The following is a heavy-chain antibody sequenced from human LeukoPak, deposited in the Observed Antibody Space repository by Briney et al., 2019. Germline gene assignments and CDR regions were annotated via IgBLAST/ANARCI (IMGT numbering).Heavy chain of an antibody. CDR1: GFTFSSYG. CDR3: ARDSSGYLTSFDY. D-gene: IGHD3-22*01. J-gene: IGHJ4*02. V-gene: IGHV3-33*01. Sequence: GGSLRLSRAASGFTFSSYGMHWARQAPGKGLEWVAVIWYDGSNKYYADSVKGRFTISRDNSKNTLYLQMNSLRAEDTAVYYCARDSSGYLTSFDYWGQGTLVTVSS. CDR2: IWYDGSNK.